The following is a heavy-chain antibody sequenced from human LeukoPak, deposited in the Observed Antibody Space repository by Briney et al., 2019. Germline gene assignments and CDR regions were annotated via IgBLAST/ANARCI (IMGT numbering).Heavy chain of an antibody. Sequence: PGGSLRLSCAASGFTLSSYAMSWVRQAPGKGLEWVSAISGSGGSTYYADSVKGRFTISRDNSKNTLYLQMNSLRAEDTAVYYCAKRAGDYIYYYGMDVWGQGTTVTVSS. CDR3: AKRAGDYIYYYGMDV. V-gene: IGHV3-23*01. CDR2: ISGSGGST. J-gene: IGHJ6*02. D-gene: IGHD4-17*01. CDR1: GFTLSSYA.